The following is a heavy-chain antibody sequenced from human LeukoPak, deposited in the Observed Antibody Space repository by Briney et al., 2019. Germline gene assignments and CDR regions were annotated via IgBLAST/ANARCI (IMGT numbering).Heavy chain of an antibody. CDR1: GGTFSSYA. CDR2: IIPIFGTA. D-gene: IGHD2-2*01. V-gene: IGHV1-69*13. J-gene: IGHJ6*02. Sequence: ASVKVSCKASGGTFSSYAISWVRQAPGQGLEWMGGIIPIFGTANYAQKFQGRVTITADESTSTAYVELSSLRSEDTAVYYCARSRCSSTSCYPRQVGYYYGMDVWGQGTTVTVSS. CDR3: ARSRCSSTSCYPRQVGYYYGMDV.